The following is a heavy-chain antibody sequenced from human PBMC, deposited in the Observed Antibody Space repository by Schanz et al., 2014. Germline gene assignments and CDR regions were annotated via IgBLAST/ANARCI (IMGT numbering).Heavy chain of an antibody. J-gene: IGHJ4*02. CDR1: GFTFDPYA. CDR3: ARDGDFDY. CDR2: IGGSGDST. V-gene: IGHV3-23*01. Sequence: EVQLLESGGGLVQPGGSLRLSCAASGFTFDPYAMHWLRQSPGKGLEWVSGIGGSGDSTHYADSVKGRFIISRDNSKNTLYLQVNSLRAEDTAVYYCARDGDFDYWGQGTLVTVSS.